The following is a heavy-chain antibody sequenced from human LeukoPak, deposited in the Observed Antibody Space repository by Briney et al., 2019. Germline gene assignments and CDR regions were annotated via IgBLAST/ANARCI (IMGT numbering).Heavy chain of an antibody. V-gene: IGHV4-4*07. J-gene: IGHJ4*02. Sequence: SETLSLTCTVSGGSISSYYWSWIRQPAGKGLEWIGRIYTSGSTNYNPSLKSRVIMSVDTSKNQFSLKLSSVTAADTAVYYCARDSTGGSGSYYTYFDYWGQGTLVTVSS. CDR2: IYTSGST. CDR1: GGSISSYY. CDR3: ARDSTGGSGSYYTYFDY. D-gene: IGHD3-10*01.